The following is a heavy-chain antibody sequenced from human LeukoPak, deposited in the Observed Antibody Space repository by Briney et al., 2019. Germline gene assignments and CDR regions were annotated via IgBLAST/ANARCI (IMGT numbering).Heavy chain of an antibody. CDR3: ARSFDSSGYSGYYYGMDV. J-gene: IGHJ6*02. D-gene: IGHD3-22*01. CDR2: IYSGGST. Sequence: GGSLRLSCAASGFTVSSNYMSWVRQAPGKGLEWVSVIYSGGSTYYADSVKGRFTISRDNSKNTLYLQMNSLRAEDTAVYYCARSFDSSGYSGYYYGMDVWGQGTTVTVSS. V-gene: IGHV3-53*01. CDR1: GFTVSSNY.